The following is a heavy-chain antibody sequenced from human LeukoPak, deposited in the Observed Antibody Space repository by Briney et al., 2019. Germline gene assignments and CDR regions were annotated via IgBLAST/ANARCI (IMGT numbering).Heavy chain of an antibody. CDR1: GFTFSTSI. CDR2: ITSTSSPI. J-gene: IGHJ6*03. V-gene: IGHV3-48*01. CDR3: ARWGFPIYYYYYMDV. Sequence: QSGGSLRLSCAASGFTFSTSIMRGVPQAPGKGVEGVLYITSTSSPISYADPVKGRFTISRDNAKNSLYLQLNSLRAEDTAVYYCARWGFPIYYYYYMDVWGKGTTVTVSS. D-gene: IGHD3-16*01.